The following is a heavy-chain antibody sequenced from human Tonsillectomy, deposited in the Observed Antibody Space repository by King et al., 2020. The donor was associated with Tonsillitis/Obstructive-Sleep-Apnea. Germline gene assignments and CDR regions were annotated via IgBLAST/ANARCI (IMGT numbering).Heavy chain of an antibody. D-gene: IGHD5/OR15-5a*01. CDR3: ASPHEYSVYDPDAFDI. J-gene: IGHJ3*02. V-gene: IGHV5-51*01. CDR2: IYPGDSDT. Sequence: VQLVESGAEVKKPGESLKISCKGSGYSFTNYWIGWVRQMPGKGLEWMGIIYPGDSDTRYSPSFQGKVTISADKSISTAYLHWSSLKASDTAMYYCASPHEYSVYDPDAFDIWGQGTMVTVSS. CDR1: GYSFTNYW.